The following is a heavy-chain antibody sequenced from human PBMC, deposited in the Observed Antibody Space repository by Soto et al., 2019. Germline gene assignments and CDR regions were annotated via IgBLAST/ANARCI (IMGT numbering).Heavy chain of an antibody. CDR1: GGSISSYY. Sequence: QVQLQESGPGLVKPSETLSLTCTVSGGSISSYYWSWIRQPPGKGLEWIGYIYYSGSTNYNPSLKSRVTISVDTPKNQFSLKLTSVTAADTAVYYCARDSADGPFFDYWGQGTLVTVSS. V-gene: IGHV4-59*01. CDR3: ARDSADGPFFDY. CDR2: IYYSGST. D-gene: IGHD6-13*01. J-gene: IGHJ4*02.